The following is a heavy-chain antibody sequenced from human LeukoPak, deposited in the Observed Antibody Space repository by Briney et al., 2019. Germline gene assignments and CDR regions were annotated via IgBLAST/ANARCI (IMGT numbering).Heavy chain of an antibody. CDR2: ISYNGSNK. D-gene: IGHD3-10*01. J-gene: IGHJ4*02. CDR1: GLTFSSYA. V-gene: IGHV3-30-3*01. CDR3: ARDSRITMVRGVTPPGY. Sequence: GGSLRLSCAASGLTFSSYAVHWVRQAPGKGLEWVAVISYNGSNKYYADSVKGRFTISRDNSKNTLYLQMNSLRAEDTAVYYCARDSRITMVRGVTPPGYWGQGTLVTVSS.